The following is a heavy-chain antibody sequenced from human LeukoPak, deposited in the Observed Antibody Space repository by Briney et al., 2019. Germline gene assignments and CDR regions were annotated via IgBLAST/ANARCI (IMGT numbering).Heavy chain of an antibody. D-gene: IGHD3-3*01. CDR3: TTDPLYDFWSGYYSYYYYYYMDV. Sequence: PGGSLRLSCAASGFTFSNAWMSWVRQAPGKGLEWVGRIKSKTDGGTTDYAAPVKGRFTISRDDSKNTLYLQMNSLKTEDTAVYYCTTDPLYDFWSGYYSYYYYYYMDVWGKGTTVTVSS. CDR2: IKSKTDGGTT. V-gene: IGHV3-15*01. CDR1: GFTFSNAW. J-gene: IGHJ6*03.